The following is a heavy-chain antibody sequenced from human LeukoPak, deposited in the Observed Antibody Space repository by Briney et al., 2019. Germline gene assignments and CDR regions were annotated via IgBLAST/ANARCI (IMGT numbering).Heavy chain of an antibody. D-gene: IGHD6-13*01. V-gene: IGHV4-31*03. CDR1: GGSISSGGYY. Sequence: PSQTLSLTCTVSGGSISSGGYYWSWIRPHPGKGLEWIGYIYYSGSTYYNPSLKSRVTISVDTSKNQFSLKLSSVTAADTAVYYCASTGIAAAGTGWWFDPWGQGTLVTVSS. CDR3: ASTGIAAAGTGWWFDP. J-gene: IGHJ5*02. CDR2: IYYSGST.